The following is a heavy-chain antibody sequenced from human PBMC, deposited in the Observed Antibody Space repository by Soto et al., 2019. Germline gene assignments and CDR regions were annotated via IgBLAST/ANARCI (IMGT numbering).Heavy chain of an antibody. Sequence: QVQLVQSGAEAKRPESSMKVSCKPSGGTFNNYAINWVRQAPGQGLEWMGAIIPISGTTKYAQKFQGRVTITADKSTSTVYMDLSSLRSEDTAVYYCARWGGLSCSGAVCFKKPFDYWGQEPWSASPQ. J-gene: IGHJ4*01. CDR3: ARWGGLSCSGAVCFKKPFDY. D-gene: IGHD2-8*02. V-gene: IGHV1-69*06. CDR1: GGTFNNYA. CDR2: IIPISGTT.